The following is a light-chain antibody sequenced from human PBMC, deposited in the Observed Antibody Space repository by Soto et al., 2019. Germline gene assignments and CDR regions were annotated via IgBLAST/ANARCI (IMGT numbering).Light chain of an antibody. V-gene: IGLV1-47*01. CDR3: AAWDDSSET. CDR1: SSNIGSNY. CDR2: RNN. J-gene: IGLJ1*01. Sequence: QPVLTQPPSASGAPRGRGTISCSGKSSNIGSNYVYWYQQLPGTAPKLLIYRNNQRPSGVPDRFSGSKSGTSASLAISGLRSEDEADYYCAAWDDSSETFGTGTKVTVL.